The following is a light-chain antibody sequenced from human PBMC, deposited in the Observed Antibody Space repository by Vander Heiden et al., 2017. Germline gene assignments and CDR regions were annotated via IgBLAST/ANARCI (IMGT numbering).Light chain of an antibody. Sequence: QSLLTQPPSASGTPGQRVTISCSGSSSNIGSFAVNWYHQLPETAPKLLIYSDNHRPSGVPDRFSGSRSGTSASLAISGFQSGDEADYYCATWDHSLNAWVFGGGTKLTVL. V-gene: IGLV1-44*01. CDR3: ATWDHSLNAWV. CDR2: SDN. CDR1: SSNIGSFA. J-gene: IGLJ3*02.